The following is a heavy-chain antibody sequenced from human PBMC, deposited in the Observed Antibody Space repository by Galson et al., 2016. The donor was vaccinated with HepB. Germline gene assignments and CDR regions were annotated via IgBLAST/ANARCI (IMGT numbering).Heavy chain of an antibody. V-gene: IGHV3-21*01. J-gene: IGHJ3*02. CDR1: GFDFSSYR. D-gene: IGHD3-10*01. CDR3: ARDRGPFDAFDI. CDR2: ISSSSNFI. Sequence: SLRLSCAASGFDFSSYRMNWVRQAPGKGLDWVATISSSSNFIYYADSVKGRFTLSRDNAEDSLDLQMNSLRAEDMAVYYCARDRGPFDAFDIWGRGTMVTVSS.